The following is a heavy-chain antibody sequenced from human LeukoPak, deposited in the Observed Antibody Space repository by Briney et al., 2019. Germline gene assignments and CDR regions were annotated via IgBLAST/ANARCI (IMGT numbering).Heavy chain of an antibody. Sequence: GEPLKISSKGSGYGFTSYWIGWVRPMPRKGLEWMGIIYPGDSDTRYSPSFQGQVTISADKSISTASLQWISLKAADTAMYYCARREGARGISRFDPWGQGTGVTVSA. D-gene: IGHD3-3*02. CDR3: ARREGARGISRFDP. V-gene: IGHV5-51*01. J-gene: IGHJ5*02. CDR1: GYGFTSYW. CDR2: IYPGDSDT.